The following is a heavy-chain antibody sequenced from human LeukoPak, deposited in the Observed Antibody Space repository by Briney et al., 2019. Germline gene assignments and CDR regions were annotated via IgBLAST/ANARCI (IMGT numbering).Heavy chain of an antibody. J-gene: IGHJ4*02. V-gene: IGHV1-46*01. Sequence: AAVKVSCKSSGYTFTRYNMHWVRQAPGQGLEWMGIINPSDGSTSYAQKFQGRVTMTRDMSTSTVYMELSSLRSEDTAVYYYARTSSGAIWTLIDYWGQGTLVTVSS. CDR1: GYTFTRYN. CDR2: INPSDGST. D-gene: IGHD6-19*01. CDR3: ARTSSGAIWTLIDY.